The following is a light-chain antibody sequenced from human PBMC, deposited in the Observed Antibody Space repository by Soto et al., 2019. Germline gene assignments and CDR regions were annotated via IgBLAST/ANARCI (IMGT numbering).Light chain of an antibody. CDR2: GAS. V-gene: IGKV1-39*01. CDR1: QPIITY. J-gene: IGKJ5*01. CDR3: QQSLTTPLT. Sequence: DIHMTESPSSLSASVGDRVTITCRASQPIITYLNWYQQKPGKAPKLLIYGASTLQSGVPSRFSGSGSGTDFTLTISSLQPADFASYYCQQSLTTPLTFGQGTRLEIK.